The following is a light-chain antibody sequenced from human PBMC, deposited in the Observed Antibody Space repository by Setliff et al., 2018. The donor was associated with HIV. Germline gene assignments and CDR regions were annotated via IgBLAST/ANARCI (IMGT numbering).Light chain of an antibody. J-gene: IGLJ1*01. Sequence: QSVLAQPASVSGSPGQSITISCTGTSNDIGAYDYVSWFQHHPGKAPKLMMSDVSKRPPGVSNRFSGSKSGNTASLTISGLQAEDEADYFCSSYSRSSTFGVFGTGTKVTVL. CDR2: DVS. CDR3: SSYSRSSTFGV. CDR1: SNDIGAYDY. V-gene: IGLV2-14*03.